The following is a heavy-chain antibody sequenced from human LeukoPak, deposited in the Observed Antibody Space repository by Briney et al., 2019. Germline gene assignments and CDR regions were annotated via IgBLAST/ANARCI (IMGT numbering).Heavy chain of an antibody. CDR2: IKQDGSEK. CDR3: ARGPAIAARPITAPYYYYMDV. J-gene: IGHJ6*03. Sequence: GGSLRLSCAASGFTFSSYWMSWVRQAPGKGLEWVANIKQDGSEKYYVDSVKGRFTISRDNAKNSLYLQMNSLRAEDTAVYYCARGPAIAARPITAPYYYYMDVWGKGTTVTVSS. D-gene: IGHD6-6*01. CDR1: GFTFSSYW. V-gene: IGHV3-7*01.